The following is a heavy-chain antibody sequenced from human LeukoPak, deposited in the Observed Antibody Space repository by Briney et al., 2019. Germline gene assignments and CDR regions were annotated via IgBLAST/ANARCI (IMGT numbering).Heavy chain of an antibody. CDR1: GESFSGDF. J-gene: IGHJ4*02. D-gene: IGHD3-22*01. CDR2: INHSGRT. V-gene: IGHV4-34*01. Sequence: SETLSLTCGVFGESFSGDFWTWIRQAPGKGLEWIGEINHSGRTNYNPSLTSRVTISVDTSMNQFSLKMRSVTAADTAVYYCARGQYDSGGYHYGIRALYFDYWGQGTLVTVSS. CDR3: ARGQYDSGGYHYGIRALYFDY.